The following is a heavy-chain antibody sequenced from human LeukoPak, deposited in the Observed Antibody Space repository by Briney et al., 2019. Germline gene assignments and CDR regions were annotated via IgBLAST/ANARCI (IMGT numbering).Heavy chain of an antibody. J-gene: IGHJ4*02. CDR1: GYTFTGYY. CDR2: INPNSGGT. Sequence: ASVKVSCKASGYTFTGYYMHWVRQAPGQGLEWMGRINPNSGGTNYAQKFQGRVTMTRDTSISTAYMELSRLRSDDTAVYYCARDDYGDYVIDYWGQGTLVTVSS. D-gene: IGHD4-17*01. V-gene: IGHV1-2*06. CDR3: ARDDYGDYVIDY.